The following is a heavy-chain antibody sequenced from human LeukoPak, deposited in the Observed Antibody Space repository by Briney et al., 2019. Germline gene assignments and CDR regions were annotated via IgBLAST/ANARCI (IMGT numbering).Heavy chain of an antibody. CDR1: GGSISSYY. Sequence: PSETLSLTCTVSGGSISSYYWSWIRQPAGKGLEWIGRINPSGSTNYNPSLKSRVTMSVDTSKNQFSLKLSSVTAADTAVYFCARDTGSGWYHYWGQGTLVTVSS. J-gene: IGHJ4*02. CDR3: ARDTGSGWYHY. V-gene: IGHV4-4*07. D-gene: IGHD6-19*01. CDR2: INPSGST.